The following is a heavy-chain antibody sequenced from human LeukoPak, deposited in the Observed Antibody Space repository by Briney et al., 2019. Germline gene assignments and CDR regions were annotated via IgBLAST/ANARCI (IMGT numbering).Heavy chain of an antibody. J-gene: IGHJ5*02. Sequence: PSETLSLTCTVSGGSISSSSYYWGWIRQPPGKGLEWIGSIYYSGSTYYNPSLKSRVTISVDTSKNQFSLKPSSVTAADTAVYYCARQSYSSGWSGVNWFDPWGQGTLVTVSS. V-gene: IGHV4-39*01. D-gene: IGHD6-19*01. CDR3: ARQSYSSGWSGVNWFDP. CDR1: GGSISSSSYY. CDR2: IYYSGST.